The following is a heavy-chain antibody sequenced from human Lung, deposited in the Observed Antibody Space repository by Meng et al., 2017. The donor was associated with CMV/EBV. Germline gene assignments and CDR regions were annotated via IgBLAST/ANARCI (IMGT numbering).Heavy chain of an antibody. D-gene: IGHD2-21*02. Sequence: KWGRQVPGKGREWSGERYHSGSTNDNPSLKSRGTISVDKLKNQFSLKLGSVTAADTAVYYCARIERRRILKYCGSDCSTTDYWGQGTLVTVSS. J-gene: IGHJ4*02. V-gene: IGHV4-4*02. CDR2: RYHSGST. CDR3: ARIERRRILKYCGSDCSTTDY.